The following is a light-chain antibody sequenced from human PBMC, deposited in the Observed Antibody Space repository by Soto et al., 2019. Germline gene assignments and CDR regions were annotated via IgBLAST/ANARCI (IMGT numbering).Light chain of an antibody. V-gene: IGLV2-14*01. Sequence: QSALTQPASVSGSPGQSITISCTGTSSDVGAYNFVSWYQQHPGKAPKLMIYEVSNRPSGVSSRFSGSKSDSTASLSISGLQAEDEADYYCNSYTSTSTDVFGTGTKLTVL. CDR2: EVS. CDR1: SSDVGAYNF. CDR3: NSYTSTSTDV. J-gene: IGLJ1*01.